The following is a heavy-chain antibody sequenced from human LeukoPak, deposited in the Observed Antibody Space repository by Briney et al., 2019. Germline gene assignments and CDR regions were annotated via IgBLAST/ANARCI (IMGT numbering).Heavy chain of an antibody. V-gene: IGHV4-4*09. CDR1: GGSISSYY. CDR2: IYTGGST. J-gene: IGHJ6*04. Sequence: SETLSLTCTVSGGSISSYYWSWIRQPPGKGLEWIRYIYTGGSTNYNPSLKSRVTISVDTSKNQFSLKLSSVTAADTAVYYCARLMFFGVVTPDVWGKGTTVTVSS. CDR3: ARLMFFGVVTPDV. D-gene: IGHD3/OR15-3a*01.